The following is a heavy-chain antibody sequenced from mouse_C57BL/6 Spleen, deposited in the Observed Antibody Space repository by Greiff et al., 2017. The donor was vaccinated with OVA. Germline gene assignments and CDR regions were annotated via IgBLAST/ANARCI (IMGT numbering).Heavy chain of an antibody. J-gene: IGHJ2*01. Sequence: VQLQQPGAELVMPGASVKLSCKASGYTFTSYWMHWVKQRPGQGLEWIGEIDPSDSYTNYNQKFKGKSTLTVDKSSSTAYMQLSSLTSEDSAVYYCARSTPYYTFDYSGQGTTLTVSS. V-gene: IGHV1-69*01. CDR3: ARSTPYYTFDY. CDR2: IDPSDSYT. D-gene: IGHD1-1*01. CDR1: GYTFTSYW.